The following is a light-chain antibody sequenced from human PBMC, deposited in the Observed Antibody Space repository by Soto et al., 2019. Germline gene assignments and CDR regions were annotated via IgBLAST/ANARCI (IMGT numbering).Light chain of an antibody. CDR3: QQYIIFPLT. Sequence: DIPMTQSPSTLSASVGDRVTITCRASQSINNWVAWYQQKPGKAPKILIYDASSLESGVPSRFSGSGSGTEFTLTISSLQPDDSATYYCQQYIIFPLTFGRGTKVEIK. CDR1: QSINNW. V-gene: IGKV1-5*01. CDR2: DAS. J-gene: IGKJ4*01.